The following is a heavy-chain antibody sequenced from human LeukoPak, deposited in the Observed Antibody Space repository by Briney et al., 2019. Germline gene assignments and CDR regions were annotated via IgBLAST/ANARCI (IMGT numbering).Heavy chain of an antibody. CDR2: ISYDGSNK. J-gene: IGHJ6*02. V-gene: IGHV3-30-3*01. CDR1: GFTFSSYA. CDR3: ARVEDTAMDGIDYYYGMDV. D-gene: IGHD5-18*01. Sequence: PGGSLRLSCAASGFTFSSYAMPWVRQAPGKGLEWVAVISYDGSNKYYADSVKGRFTISRDNSKNTLYLQMNSLRAEDTAVYYCARVEDTAMDGIDYYYGMDVWGQGTTVTVSS.